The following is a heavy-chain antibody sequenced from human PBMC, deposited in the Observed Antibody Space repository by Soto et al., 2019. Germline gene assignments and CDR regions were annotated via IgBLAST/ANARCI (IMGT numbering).Heavy chain of an antibody. D-gene: IGHD6-13*01. J-gene: IGHJ6*03. Sequence: LETLSLTCTVSGGSSSSYYWSWIRQPPGKGLEWIGYIYYSGSTNYNPSLKSRVTISVDTSKNQFSLKLSSVTAADTAVYYCARVAADDSHYYYYYMDVWGKGTTVTVSS. CDR3: ARVAADDSHYYYYYMDV. CDR2: IYYSGST. V-gene: IGHV4-59*01. CDR1: GGSSSSYY.